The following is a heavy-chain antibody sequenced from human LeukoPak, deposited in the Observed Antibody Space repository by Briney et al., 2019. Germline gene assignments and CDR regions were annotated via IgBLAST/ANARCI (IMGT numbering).Heavy chain of an antibody. J-gene: IGHJ4*02. D-gene: IGHD4-23*01. Sequence: GGSLRLSCAASGFTFSSYSMNWVRQAPGKGLEWVSSISSSSSYIYYADSVKGRFTISRDNAKNSLYLQMNSLRAEDTAVYYCTAPSRDYGGNSAWGQGLDYWGQGTLVTVSS. CDR1: GFTFSSYS. CDR3: TAPSRDYGGNSAWGQGLDY. CDR2: ISSSSSYI. V-gene: IGHV3-21*01.